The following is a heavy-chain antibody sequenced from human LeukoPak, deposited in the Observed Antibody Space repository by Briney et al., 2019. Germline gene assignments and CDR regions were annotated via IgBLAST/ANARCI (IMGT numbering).Heavy chain of an antibody. D-gene: IGHD2-15*01. V-gene: IGHV3-23*01. CDR1: GFTFSSYA. CDR2: ISGSGGST. J-gene: IGHJ4*02. Sequence: HPGGSLRLSCAASGFTFSSYAMSWVRQAPGKGLEWVSAISGSGGSTYYADSVKGRFTISSDNSKNTLYLQMNSLRAEDTAVYYCATTPGDIVVVVAAFDYWGQGTLVTVSS. CDR3: ATTPGDIVVVVAAFDY.